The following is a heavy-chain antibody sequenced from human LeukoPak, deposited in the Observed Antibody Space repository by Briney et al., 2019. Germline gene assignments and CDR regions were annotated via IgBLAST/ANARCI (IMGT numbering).Heavy chain of an antibody. D-gene: IGHD3-10*01. CDR2: ISSSSSYI. V-gene: IGHV3-21*01. CDR1: GFTCSSYS. J-gene: IGHJ4*02. Sequence: PGGSLRLSCAASGFTCSSYSMNWVRQAPGKGLEWVSSISSSSSYIYYADSVKGRFTISRDNAKNSLYLQMNSLRAEDTAVYYCASDEGRGYYFDYWGQGTLVTVSS. CDR3: ASDEGRGYYFDY.